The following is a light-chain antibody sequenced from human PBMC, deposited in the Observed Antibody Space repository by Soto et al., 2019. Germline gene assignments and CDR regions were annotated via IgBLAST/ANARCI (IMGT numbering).Light chain of an antibody. Sequence: AIQMPQSPYSLSASVGDRVTITCRASQGIRNDLGWYQQKPGKAPKLLIYAASSLQSGVPSRFSGSGSGTDFTLTISSLQPEDFATYYCLQDYNYPYTFGQGTKLEIK. CDR1: QGIRND. V-gene: IGKV1-6*01. J-gene: IGKJ2*01. CDR2: AAS. CDR3: LQDYNYPYT.